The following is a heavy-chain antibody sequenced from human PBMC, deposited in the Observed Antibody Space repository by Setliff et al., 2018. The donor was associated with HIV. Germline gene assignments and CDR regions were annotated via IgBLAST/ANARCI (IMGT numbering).Heavy chain of an antibody. D-gene: IGHD3-10*01. J-gene: IGHJ3*02. V-gene: IGHV7-4-1*02. CDR1: GYTFNNYA. CDR3: ARGGDRMQIWSRFPFDI. CDR2: INTNTGSP. Sequence: ASVKVSCKASGYTFNNYALYWVRQAPGQGFEWMGWINTNTGSPTYAQGFTRRFVFSLDPSVRTASLQITGLKAEDTAVYYCARGGDRMQIWSRFPFDIWGQGTMVTVSS.